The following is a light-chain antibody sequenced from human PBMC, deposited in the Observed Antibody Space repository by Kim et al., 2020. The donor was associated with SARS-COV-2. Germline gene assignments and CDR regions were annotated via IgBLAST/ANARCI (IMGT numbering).Light chain of an antibody. Sequence: QSVLTQPPSASGTPGQRVTISCSGSSSNIGSNTVKWYQQLPGTAPKLLIYSNNQRPSGVPDRFSGSKSGTSASLAISGLQSDDEADYYCAAWDDSLSGVFFGGGTQLTVL. CDR2: SNN. CDR3: AAWDDSLSGVF. V-gene: IGLV1-44*01. CDR1: SSNIGSNT. J-gene: IGLJ2*01.